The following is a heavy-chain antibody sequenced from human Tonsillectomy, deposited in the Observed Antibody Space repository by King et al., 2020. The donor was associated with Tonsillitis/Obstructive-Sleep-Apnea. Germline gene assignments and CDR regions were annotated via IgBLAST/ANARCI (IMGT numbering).Heavy chain of an antibody. CDR1: GLTFSSYA. D-gene: IGHD2-15*01. V-gene: IGHV3-30*04. CDR3: ARDKTSGDSGGLDY. J-gene: IGHJ4*02. CDR2: ISYDGSNK. Sequence: VQLVESGGGVVHPGRSLRLSCAASGLTFSSYAMHWVRQAPGKGLEWVPVISYDGSNKYYADSVKGRFTISRDNSKNTLYLQMNSLRADDTAVYYCARDKTSGDSGGLDYWGQGTLVTVSS.